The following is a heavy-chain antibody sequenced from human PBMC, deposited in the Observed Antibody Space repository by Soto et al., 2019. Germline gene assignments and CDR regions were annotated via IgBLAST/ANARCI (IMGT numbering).Heavy chain of an antibody. CDR2: IIPILGIA. J-gene: IGHJ4*02. CDR1: GGTFSSYT. V-gene: IGHV1-69*08. Sequence: QVQLVQSGAEVKKPGSSVKVSCKASGGTFSSYTISWVRQAPGQGLEWMGRIIPILGIANYAQKFQGRVTITADKSTSTAYMKLSSLRSEDTAVYYCARDERDMVSGYSGYVKFDYWGQGTLVTVSS. CDR3: ARDERDMVSGYSGYVKFDY. D-gene: IGHD5-12*01.